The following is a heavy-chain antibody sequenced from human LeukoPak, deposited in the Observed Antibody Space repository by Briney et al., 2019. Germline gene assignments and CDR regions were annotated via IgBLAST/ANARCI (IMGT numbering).Heavy chain of an antibody. D-gene: IGHD3-10*01. Sequence: GGSLTLSCAASGFTFSSYEMNWVRQAPGKGLEWVSYISSSGSTIYYADSVKGRFTISRDNAKNSLYLQMSSLRAEDTAVYYCARDLTMGAFDIWGQGTMVTVSS. CDR1: GFTFSSYE. J-gene: IGHJ3*02. CDR3: ARDLTMGAFDI. CDR2: ISSSGSTI. V-gene: IGHV3-48*03.